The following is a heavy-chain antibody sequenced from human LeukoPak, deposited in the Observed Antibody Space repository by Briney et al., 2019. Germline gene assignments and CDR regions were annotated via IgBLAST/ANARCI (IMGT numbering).Heavy chain of an antibody. D-gene: IGHD3-16*01. J-gene: IGHJ4*02. CDR3: VRVHGAYPFDY. Sequence: PGGSLRLPCAASGFPFSSYSMNWVRQAPGRGLEWVSYISISSSTIYYADSVEGRFTISRDNAKNSLYLQMNSLRAEDTAVYYCVRVHGAYPFDYWGQGTLVTVSS. V-gene: IGHV3-48*01. CDR2: ISISSSTI. CDR1: GFPFSSYS.